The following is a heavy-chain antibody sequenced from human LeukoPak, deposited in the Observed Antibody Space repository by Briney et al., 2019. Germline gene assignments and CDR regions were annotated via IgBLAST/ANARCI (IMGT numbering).Heavy chain of an antibody. CDR1: GFTFSSYS. CDR2: ISSSSSYI. D-gene: IGHD3-9*01. J-gene: IGHJ4*02. Sequence: GGSLRLSCAASGFTFSSYSMNSVRQAPGKGLEWVSSISSSSSYIYYADSVKGRFTISRDNAKNSLYLQMNSLRAEDTAVYYCARAVSGYYYYWGQGTLVTVSS. CDR3: ARAVSGYYYY. V-gene: IGHV3-21*01.